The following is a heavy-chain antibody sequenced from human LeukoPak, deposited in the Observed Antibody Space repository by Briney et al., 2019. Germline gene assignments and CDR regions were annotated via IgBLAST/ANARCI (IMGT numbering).Heavy chain of an antibody. CDR2: IISISNYI. D-gene: IGHD6-6*01. CDR1: GFTFSSDS. J-gene: IGHJ4*02. V-gene: IGHV3-21*01. CDR3: ARDLGSSVDY. Sequence: GGSLRLSCAASGFTFSSDSMNWVRQAPGKGLEWVSSIISISNYIYYADSVKGRFTISSDNAKNSVYMQMNSMRAEDTAVYYCARDLGSSVDYWGQGTLVTVSS.